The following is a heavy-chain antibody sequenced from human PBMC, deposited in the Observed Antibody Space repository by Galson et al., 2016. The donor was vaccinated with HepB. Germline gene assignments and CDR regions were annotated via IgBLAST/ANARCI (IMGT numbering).Heavy chain of an antibody. V-gene: IGHV4-39*01. D-gene: IGHD2-15*01. Sequence: SETLSLTCTVSGGSISSSSYYWGWIRQPPGKGLEWIGSFYYSGSTYYNPSLKSRVTISVDTSKNQFSLKMSSVTAADTAVYYCARHQGVEEAPVAFHIWGQGTMVTVSS. J-gene: IGHJ3*02. CDR1: GGSISSSSYY. CDR2: FYYSGST. CDR3: ARHQGVEEAPVAFHI.